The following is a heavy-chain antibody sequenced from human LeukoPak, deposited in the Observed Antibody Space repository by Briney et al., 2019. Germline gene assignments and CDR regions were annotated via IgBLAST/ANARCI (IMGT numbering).Heavy chain of an antibody. CDR1: GGSVSYYY. CDR3: ARLNFADSYGMDV. D-gene: IGHD3-9*01. CDR2: IYYIGST. V-gene: IGHV4-59*08. J-gene: IGHJ6*02. Sequence: SETLSLTCTVSGGSVSYYYWSWIRQPPGKGLEWIGYIYYIGSTDYNPSLNSRVTISVDTSNNQFSLKLTSVTAADTAVYYCARLNFADSYGMDVWGQGTTVTVSS.